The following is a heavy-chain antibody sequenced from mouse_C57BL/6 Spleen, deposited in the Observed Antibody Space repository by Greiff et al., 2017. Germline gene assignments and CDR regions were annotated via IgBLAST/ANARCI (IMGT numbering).Heavy chain of an antibody. CDR3: ARRGDYYAPDY. D-gene: IGHD2-1*01. J-gene: IGHJ2*01. V-gene: IGHV1-59*01. Sequence: QVQLQQPGAELVRPGTSVKLSCKASGYTFTSYWMHWVKQRPGQGLEWIGVIDPSDSYTNYNQKFKGKATLTVDTSSSTAYMQLSSLTSEDSAVYYCARRGDYYAPDYWGQGTTLTVSS. CDR2: IDPSDSYT. CDR1: GYTFTSYW.